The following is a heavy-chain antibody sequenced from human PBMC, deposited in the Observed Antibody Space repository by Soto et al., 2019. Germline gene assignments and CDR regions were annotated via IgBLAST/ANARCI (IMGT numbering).Heavy chain of an antibody. CDR3: AKGSYSGPYSDFDY. V-gene: IGHV3-30*18. J-gene: IGHJ4*02. CDR2: ISYDGSNK. D-gene: IGHD1-26*01. CDR1: GFTFSIYD. Sequence: PGGSLRLSCAASGFTFSIYDMHWVRQAPGEGLEWVAVISYDGSNKYYRDSVKGRFTISRDNSKNTLYLQMNSLRVEDTAVYYCAKGSYSGPYSDFDYWGQGTLVTVSS.